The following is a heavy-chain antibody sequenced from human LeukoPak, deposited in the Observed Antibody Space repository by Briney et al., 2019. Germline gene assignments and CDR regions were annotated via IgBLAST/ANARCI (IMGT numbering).Heavy chain of an antibody. Sequence: PGGSLRLSCAASGFTFSSYAMSWVRQAPGKRLEWVSAISGSGGSTYYADSVKGRFTISRDNSKNTLYLQMNSLRAEDTAVYYCAKDQVRGFGELFDYWGQGTLVTVSS. CDR2: ISGSGGST. J-gene: IGHJ4*02. CDR1: GFTFSSYA. CDR3: AKDQVRGFGELFDY. D-gene: IGHD3-10*01. V-gene: IGHV3-23*01.